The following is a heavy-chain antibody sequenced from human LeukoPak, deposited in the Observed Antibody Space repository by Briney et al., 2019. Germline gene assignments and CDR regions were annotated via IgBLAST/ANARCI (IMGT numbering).Heavy chain of an antibody. D-gene: IGHD6-19*01. CDR1: GYTFTGYY. CDR3: AREEWVPVAGPFDY. CDR2: INPNSGGT. J-gene: IGHJ4*02. Sequence: ASVKVSCKASGYTFTGYYMHWVRQAPGQGLEWMGWINPNSGGTNYAQKFQGRVTMTRDTSISTAYMELSRLRSDDTAVYYCAREEWVPVAGPFDYWGQGTLVTVSS. V-gene: IGHV1-2*02.